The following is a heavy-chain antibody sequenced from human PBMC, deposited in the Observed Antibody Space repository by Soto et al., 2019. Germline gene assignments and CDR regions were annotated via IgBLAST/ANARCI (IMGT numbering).Heavy chain of an antibody. Sequence: GGSLRLSCAASGFTFSSYAMHWVRQAPGKGLEWVAVIPYDGSNKYYADSVKGRFTSSRDNSKNTPYLQMNSLRAEDTAVYYCARAGPFLEWLLSNYYYYGMDVWGQGTTVTVSS. J-gene: IGHJ6*02. CDR2: IPYDGSNK. CDR3: ARAGPFLEWLLSNYYYYGMDV. CDR1: GFTFSSYA. V-gene: IGHV3-30-3*01. D-gene: IGHD3-3*02.